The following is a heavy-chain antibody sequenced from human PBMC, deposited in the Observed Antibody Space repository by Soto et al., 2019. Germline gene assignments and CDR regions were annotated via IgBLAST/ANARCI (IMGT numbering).Heavy chain of an antibody. CDR3: AKIRWTISLQEEDAI. V-gene: IGHV1-69*06. J-gene: IGHJ4*02. CDR2: VIPIFGRP. Sequence: QVQLVQSGAEVKKPESSVKVSCKSSGGTFGSYAISWVRQAPGQGLEWMGGVIPIFGRPHYAQKFHGRVTITADIPTSTDYLELSSLKSADTAVYYCAKIRWTISLQEEDAIWGQGTLVTVSS. CDR1: GGTFGSYA. D-gene: IGHD2-15*01.